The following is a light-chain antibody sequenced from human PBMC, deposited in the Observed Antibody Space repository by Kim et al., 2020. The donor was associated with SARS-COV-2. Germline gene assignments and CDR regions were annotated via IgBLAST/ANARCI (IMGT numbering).Light chain of an antibody. Sequence: QSITITCTGTSSDIGAYDYVSWYQQHPGKAPKLMIYDVLNRPSGVSSRFSGSKSGNTASLTISGLQTEDEADYYCSSYTGIISPYVFESGTKVTVL. V-gene: IGLV2-14*03. J-gene: IGLJ1*01. CDR2: DVL. CDR1: SSDIGAYDY. CDR3: SSYTGIISPYV.